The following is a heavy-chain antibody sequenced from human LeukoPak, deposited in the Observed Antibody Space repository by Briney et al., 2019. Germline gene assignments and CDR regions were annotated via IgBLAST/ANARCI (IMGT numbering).Heavy chain of an antibody. Sequence: SETLSLTCTVFGGSISSYYWTWIRQPPGKGLEWIGQIHYSGKADYNPSLSSRVTISVDTSKNQMSLKLNSLTAADTAMYYCARFGLYYDMDVWGQGTTVTVS. J-gene: IGHJ6*02. CDR1: GGSISSYY. V-gene: IGHV4-59*01. CDR3: ARFGLYYDMDV. CDR2: IHYSGKA. D-gene: IGHD3/OR15-3a*01.